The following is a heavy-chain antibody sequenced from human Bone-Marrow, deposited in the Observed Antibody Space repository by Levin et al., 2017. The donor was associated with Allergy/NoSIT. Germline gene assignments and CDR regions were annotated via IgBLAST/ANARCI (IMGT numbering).Heavy chain of an antibody. CDR2: VFHSGST. CDR3: ARAMPVLRYYDWFDY. D-gene: IGHD3-9*01. V-gene: IGHV4-4*02. CDR1: GESISNHYW. Sequence: PSETLSLTCAVSGESISNHYWWSWVRQSPGMALEWIGEVFHSGSTNYNPSLKSRVTILVDKANNQFSLRLTSVTAADTAVYYCARAMPVLRYYDWFDYWGPGTLVTGPS. J-gene: IGHJ4*02.